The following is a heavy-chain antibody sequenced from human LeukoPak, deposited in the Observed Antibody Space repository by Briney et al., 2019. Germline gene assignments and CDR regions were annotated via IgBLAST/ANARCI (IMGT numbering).Heavy chain of an antibody. Sequence: GGSLRLSCAASGFTFSNAWMNWVRQAPGKGLEWVSGISWNSGSIGYADSVKGRFTISRDNAKNSLYLQMNSLRAEDTALYYCADLYDYWGQGTLVTVSS. CDR3: ADLYDY. V-gene: IGHV3-9*01. J-gene: IGHJ4*02. D-gene: IGHD3-16*01. CDR2: ISWNSGSI. CDR1: GFTFSNAW.